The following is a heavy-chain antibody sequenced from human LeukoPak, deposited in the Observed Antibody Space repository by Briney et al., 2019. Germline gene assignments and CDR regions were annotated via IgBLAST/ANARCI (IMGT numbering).Heavy chain of an antibody. D-gene: IGHD6-6*01. CDR3: ARDPPLYRYSSSSSRSPRGYFDY. V-gene: IGHV4-34*01. J-gene: IGHJ4*02. CDR2: INHSGST. Sequence: PSETLSLTCAVYGGSFSGYYWSWLRQPPGKGLEWIGEINHSGSTNYNPSLKSRVTISVDTSKNQFSLKLSSVTAADTAVYYCARDPPLYRYSSSSSRSPRGYFDYWGQGTLVTVSS. CDR1: GGSFSGYY.